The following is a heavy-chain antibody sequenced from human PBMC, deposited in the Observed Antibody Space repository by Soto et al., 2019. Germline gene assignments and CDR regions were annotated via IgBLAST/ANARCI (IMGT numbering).Heavy chain of an antibody. D-gene: IGHD3-10*01. V-gene: IGHV3-23*01. CDR3: AKSPLYGSGAPFDY. CDR2: ISGSGGST. J-gene: IGHJ4*02. Sequence: GGSLRLSCAASGFTFSSYAMSWVRQAPGKGLEWVSAISGSGGSTYYADSVKGRFTISRDNSQNTLYLQMNSLRAEDTAVYYCAKSPLYGSGAPFDYWGQGTLVTVSS. CDR1: GFTFSSYA.